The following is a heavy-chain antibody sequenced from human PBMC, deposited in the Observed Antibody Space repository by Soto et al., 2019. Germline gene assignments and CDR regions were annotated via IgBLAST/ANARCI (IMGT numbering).Heavy chain of an antibody. D-gene: IGHD2-2*01. CDR3: ARDRCSSTSCPVGMDV. CDR2: IYYSGST. V-gene: IGHV4-31*03. J-gene: IGHJ6*02. CDR1: GGSISSGGYY. Sequence: SETLSLTCTVSGGSISSGGYYWSWIRQHPGKGLEWIGYIYYSGSTYYNPSLKSRVTISVDTSKNQFSLKLSSVTAADTAVYYCARDRCSSTSCPVGMDVWGQGTTVTVSS.